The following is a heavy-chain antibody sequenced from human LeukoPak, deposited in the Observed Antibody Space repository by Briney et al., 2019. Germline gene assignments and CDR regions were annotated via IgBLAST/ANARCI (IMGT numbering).Heavy chain of an antibody. CDR2: ISSSSSYI. Sequence: GGSLRLSCAASGFTFSSYSMNWVRQAPGKGLEWVSSISSSSSYIYYADSVKGRFTISRDNAKNPLYLQMNSLRAEDTAVYYCARHDYGDYLDYYGMDVWGQGTTVTVSS. CDR3: ARHDYGDYLDYYGMDV. V-gene: IGHV3-21*01. J-gene: IGHJ6*02. CDR1: GFTFSSYS. D-gene: IGHD4-17*01.